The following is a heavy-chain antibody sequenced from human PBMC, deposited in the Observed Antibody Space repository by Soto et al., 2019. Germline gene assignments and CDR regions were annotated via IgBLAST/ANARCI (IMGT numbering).Heavy chain of an antibody. J-gene: IGHJ4*02. V-gene: IGHV1-69*12. CDR1: GGTFSSYA. CDR2: IIPIFGTA. Sequence: QVQLVQSGAEVKKPGSSVKVSCKASGGTFSSYAISWVRQAPGQGLGWMGGIIPIFGTADYAQKFQGRVTITADESTSTAYMELSSLRPEDTAVSYCARDGGVYDFSPFDYWGQGTLVTVSS. D-gene: IGHD4-4*01. CDR3: ARDGGVYDFSPFDY.